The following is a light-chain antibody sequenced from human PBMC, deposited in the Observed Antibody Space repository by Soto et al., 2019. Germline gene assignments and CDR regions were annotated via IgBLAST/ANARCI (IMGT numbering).Light chain of an antibody. J-gene: IGKJ4*01. CDR3: QQANSFPLT. CDR1: QGLNSW. Sequence: DIQMTQSPSSVSASVGDRITITCRASQGLNSWLAWYQQKPGKAPKLLIYATSSLLSGVPSRFSGSGSGTEFTLTISSLQPEDFATYYCQQANSFPLTFGGGTKVDIK. CDR2: ATS. V-gene: IGKV1D-12*01.